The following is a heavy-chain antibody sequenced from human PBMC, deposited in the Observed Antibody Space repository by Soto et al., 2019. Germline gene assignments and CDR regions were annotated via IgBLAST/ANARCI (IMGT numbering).Heavy chain of an antibody. CDR2: ISAHNGNT. D-gene: IGHD1-1*01. J-gene: IGHJ4*02. V-gene: IGHV1-18*01. Sequence: QVHLVQSGAEVKKPGASVKVSCKASGYTFTSYGITWVRQAPGQGLEWMGWISAHNGNTDYAQKLQGRVIVTRDTSTRTASMALRSLSSDDTAVYYCARGRYGDYWGQGALVTVSS. CDR1: GYTFTSYG. CDR3: ARGRYGDY.